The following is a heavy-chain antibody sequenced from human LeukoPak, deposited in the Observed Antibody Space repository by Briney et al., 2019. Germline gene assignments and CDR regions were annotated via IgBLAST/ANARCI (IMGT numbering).Heavy chain of an antibody. V-gene: IGHV3-30-3*01. Sequence: HPGGSLRLSCAASGFTFSSYAMHWVRQAPGKGLEWVAVISYDGSNKYYADSVKGRFTISRDNSKNTLYLQMNSLRAEDTAVYYCARAEVYCSGGSCYSGFDYWGQGTLVTVSS. CDR2: ISYDGSNK. CDR3: ARAEVYCSGGSCYSGFDY. D-gene: IGHD2-15*01. J-gene: IGHJ4*02. CDR1: GFTFSSYA.